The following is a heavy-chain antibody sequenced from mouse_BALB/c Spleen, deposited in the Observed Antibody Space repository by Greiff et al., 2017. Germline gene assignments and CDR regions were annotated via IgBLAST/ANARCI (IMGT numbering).Heavy chain of an antibody. Sequence: QVQLQQSGPELVRPGVSVKISCKGSSYTFTDYAMHWVKQSHAKSLEWIGVISTYYGNTNYNQKFKGKATMTVDKSSSTAYMELARLTSEDSAVYYCARGGLYYDYDRAMDYWGQGTSVTVSS. CDR3: ARGGLYYDYDRAMDY. CDR2: ISTYYGNT. CDR1: SYTFTDYA. D-gene: IGHD2-4*01. V-gene: IGHV1-67*01. J-gene: IGHJ4*01.